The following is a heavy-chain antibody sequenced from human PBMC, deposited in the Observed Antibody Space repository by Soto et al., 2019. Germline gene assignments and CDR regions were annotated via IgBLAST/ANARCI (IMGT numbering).Heavy chain of an antibody. CDR2: LNSDGTFI. Sequence: EVQLVESGGGLVQPGGSLRLSCVVSEFTFSSSWMHWVRQGPGKGLVWVSRLNSDGTFINYADSVKGRFTTSRDNAKNMLYLQMNSLRAEDTGLYYCVTGWSEHWGQGTLVTVSS. J-gene: IGHJ1*01. D-gene: IGHD2-15*01. V-gene: IGHV3-74*01. CDR1: EFTFSSSW. CDR3: VTGWSEH.